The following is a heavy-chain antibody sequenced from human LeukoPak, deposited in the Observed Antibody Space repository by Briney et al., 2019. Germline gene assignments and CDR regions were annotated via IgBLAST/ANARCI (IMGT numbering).Heavy chain of an antibody. CDR1: GFTFSSYS. J-gene: IGHJ4*02. CDR3: ARDEVSMVRGVQYYFDY. Sequence: GGSLRLSCAASGFTFSSYSMNWVRQAPGKGLEWVSSISSSSSYIYYADSVRGRFTISRDNAKNSLYLQMNSLRAEDTAVYYCARDEVSMVRGVQYYFDYWGQGTLVTVSS. V-gene: IGHV3-21*01. D-gene: IGHD3-10*01. CDR2: ISSSSSYI.